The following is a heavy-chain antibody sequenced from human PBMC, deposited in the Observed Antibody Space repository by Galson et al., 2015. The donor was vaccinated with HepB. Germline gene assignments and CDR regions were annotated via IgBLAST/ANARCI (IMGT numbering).Heavy chain of an antibody. CDR3: ASQTYYYSGMDV. V-gene: IGHV4-59*01. CDR1: GGSISSSF. Sequence: ETLSLTCTVSGGSISSSFWSWIRQPPGKGLEWIGYIYYSGSTSYNPSLKSRVTISVDTSKNQFSLNLSSVTAADTAIYYCASQTYYYSGMDVWGPGTTVTVSS. J-gene: IGHJ6*02. CDR2: IYYSGST.